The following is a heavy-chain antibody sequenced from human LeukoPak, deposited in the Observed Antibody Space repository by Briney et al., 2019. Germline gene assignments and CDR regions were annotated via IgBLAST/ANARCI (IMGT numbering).Heavy chain of an antibody. D-gene: IGHD6-6*01. CDR1: GGSISGYQ. CDR2: ISDRGIT. Sequence: PSETLSLTCTVSGGSISGYQWSWLRQPPGKGLEWFGYISDRGITNYNPSLKSRVIISIDTSKNQISLKLSSVTAADTAVYYCARPQQLVVGQLAAFDIWGQGTMVTVSS. CDR3: ARPQQLVVGQLAAFDI. J-gene: IGHJ3*02. V-gene: IGHV4-59*08.